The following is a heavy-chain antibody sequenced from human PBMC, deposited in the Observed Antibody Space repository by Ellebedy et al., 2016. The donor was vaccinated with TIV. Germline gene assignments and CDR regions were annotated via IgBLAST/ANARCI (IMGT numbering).Heavy chain of an antibody. CDR3: TRGFSIAVAGNWFDP. Sequence: ASVKVSCKASGYIFTGYYMHWVRQAPGQGLEWMAWINPNSGGTKYAQQLQGRVTLTRDTSINTAYMELSSLRSDDTAVYYCTRGFSIAVAGNWFDPWGQGTLVTVSS. CDR2: INPNSGGT. V-gene: IGHV1-2*02. J-gene: IGHJ5*02. D-gene: IGHD6-19*01. CDR1: GYIFTGYY.